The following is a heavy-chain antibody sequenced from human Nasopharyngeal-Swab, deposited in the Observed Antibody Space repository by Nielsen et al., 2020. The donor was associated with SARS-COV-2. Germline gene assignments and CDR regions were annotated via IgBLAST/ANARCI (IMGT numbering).Heavy chain of an antibody. Sequence: ESPKISCAASGFTFSSYAMSWVRQAPGKGLEWVSAISGSGGSTYYADSVKGRFTISRDNSKNTLYLQMNSLRAEDTAVYYCAKDLSSSSWPDDYWGQGTLVTVSS. CDR2: ISGSGGST. D-gene: IGHD6-13*01. V-gene: IGHV3-23*01. CDR1: GFTFSSYA. J-gene: IGHJ4*02. CDR3: AKDLSSSSWPDDY.